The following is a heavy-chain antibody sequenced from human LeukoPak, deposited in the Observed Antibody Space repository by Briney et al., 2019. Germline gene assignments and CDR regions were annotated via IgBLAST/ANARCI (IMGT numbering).Heavy chain of an antibody. V-gene: IGHV3-74*01. CDR3: ARPIVLGTFDI. J-gene: IGHJ3*02. D-gene: IGHD2-8*02. CDR2: INSDGSTT. Sequence: SGGSLRLSCAVSGFTFSNYWMHWVRQAPGKGLVWVSRINSDGSTTSYADSVKGRFTISRDNAKNTLYLQMNSLRVDDTAVYYCARPIVLGTFDIWGQGTMVTVSS. CDR1: GFTFSNYW.